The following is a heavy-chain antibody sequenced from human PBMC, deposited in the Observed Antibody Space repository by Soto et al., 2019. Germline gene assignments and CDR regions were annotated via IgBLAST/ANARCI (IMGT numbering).Heavy chain of an antibody. CDR2: INYSGTT. D-gene: IGHD6-13*01. V-gene: IGHV4-31*03. CDR3: AREAAGVAPY. Sequence: QVQLQESGPGLVKPSQTLSLTCTVSGGSIINGDTYLNWIRQHPEKGLEWMGYINYSGTTNYNPALKSRILISIDTSKNQFSLRLTSVTAADTAVYYCAREAAGVAPYWGQGTLVTVSS. J-gene: IGHJ4*02. CDR1: GGSIINGDTY.